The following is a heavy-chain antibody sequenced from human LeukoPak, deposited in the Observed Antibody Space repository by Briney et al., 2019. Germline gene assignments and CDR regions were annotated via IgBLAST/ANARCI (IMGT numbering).Heavy chain of an antibody. CDR3: AKDLEQQLVFSSSGAFDY. D-gene: IGHD6-13*01. Sequence: GRSLRLSCAASGFTFSSYAMHWVRQAPGKGLEWVAVISYDGSNKYYADSVKGRFTISRDNSKNTLYLQMNGLRAEDTAVYYCAKDLEQQLVFSSSGAFDYWGQGTLVTVSS. CDR2: ISYDGSNK. CDR1: GFTFSSYA. J-gene: IGHJ4*02. V-gene: IGHV3-30*04.